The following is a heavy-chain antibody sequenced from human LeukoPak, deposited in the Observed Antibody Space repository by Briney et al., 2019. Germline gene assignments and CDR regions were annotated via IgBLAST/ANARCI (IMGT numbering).Heavy chain of an antibody. J-gene: IGHJ4*02. CDR3: ARVYGSREFSLYY. CDR2: MNPNSGNT. CDR1: GYTFTSYD. V-gene: IGHV1-8*01. D-gene: IGHD3-16*02. Sequence: ASVKVSCKASGYTFTSYDINWVRQATGQGLEWMGWMNPNSGNTGYAQKFQGRVTMTRNTSISTAYMELSNLRSEDTAVYYCARVYGSREFSLYYWGQGTLVTVSS.